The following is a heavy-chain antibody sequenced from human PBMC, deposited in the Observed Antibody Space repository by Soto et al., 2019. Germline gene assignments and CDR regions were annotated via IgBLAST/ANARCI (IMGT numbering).Heavy chain of an antibody. V-gene: IGHV3-11*05. Sequence: QVQLVESGGGLVKPGGSLRLSCAASGFTFSDDYMSWIRQAPGKGLEWVSYINSSSSYTNYADSVKGRFTISRDNAKNSLYLQMNNLRAEDTAVYYCARIIAAAGGRRYFDLWGRGTLVTVSS. CDR1: GFTFSDDY. CDR3: ARIIAAAGGRRYFDL. D-gene: IGHD6-13*01. J-gene: IGHJ2*01. CDR2: INSSSSYT.